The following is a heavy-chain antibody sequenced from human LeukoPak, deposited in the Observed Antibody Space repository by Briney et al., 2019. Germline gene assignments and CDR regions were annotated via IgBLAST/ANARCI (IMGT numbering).Heavy chain of an antibody. V-gene: IGHV1-18*01. CDR1: GYTFTTYG. CDR3: ARAGAVVDNWFDP. D-gene: IGHD2-15*01. Sequence: ASVKVSCKASGYTFTTYGISWVRQAPGQGLEWMGWISPYNGNTHYIQNLQGRVTMTVDTSTNTASMELRSLRSDDTAVYYCARAGAVVDNWFDPWGQGTLVTVSS. J-gene: IGHJ5*02. CDR2: ISPYNGNT.